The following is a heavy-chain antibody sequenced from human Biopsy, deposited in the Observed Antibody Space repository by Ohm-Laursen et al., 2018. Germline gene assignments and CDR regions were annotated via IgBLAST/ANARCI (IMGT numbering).Heavy chain of an antibody. CDR3: ARGGFFAYSTFDY. J-gene: IGHJ4*02. Sequence: GSLRLSCTASGFTLSDGMTWVRQAPGKGLEWVSSITTDSGRIFYADSVRGRFTISRDNSKNTLYLQMNSLRAEDTAVYYCARGGFFAYSTFDYWGQGALVTVSS. CDR1: GFTLSDG. V-gene: IGHV3-23*01. CDR2: ITTDSGRI. D-gene: IGHD4-11*01.